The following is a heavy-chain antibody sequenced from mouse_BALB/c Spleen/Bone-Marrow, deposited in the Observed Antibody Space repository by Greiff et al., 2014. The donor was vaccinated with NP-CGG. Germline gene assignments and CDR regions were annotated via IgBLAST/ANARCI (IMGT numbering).Heavy chain of an antibody. V-gene: IGHV1S130*01. CDR1: GYTFTNPW. J-gene: IGHJ2*01. CDR3: ARHHRFAHYFDD. Sequence: QVHVKQSGSVLVRPGASVKLSCKASGYTFTNPWIHWAKQRPGQGLEWIGEIRPNSGNTNYNEKFKGKATLTVDTSSSTAYVDLSSLTSEDSAVYYCARHHRFAHYFDDWGQGTTLTVSS. CDR2: IRPNSGNT.